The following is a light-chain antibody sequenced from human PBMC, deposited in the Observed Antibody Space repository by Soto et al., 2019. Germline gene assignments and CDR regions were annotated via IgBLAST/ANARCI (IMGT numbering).Light chain of an antibody. CDR3: QQYNDWPPGLT. CDR2: GAS. Sequence: EIVMTQSPATLSVSPGERATLSCRASQSVSSNLAWYQQKPGQAPRLLIYGASTRATGIPARFSGSGSGTEFTLTISGLQSCDFGRYYCQQYNDWPPGLTVGGGAKVEIK. CDR1: QSVSSN. J-gene: IGKJ4*01. V-gene: IGKV3-15*01.